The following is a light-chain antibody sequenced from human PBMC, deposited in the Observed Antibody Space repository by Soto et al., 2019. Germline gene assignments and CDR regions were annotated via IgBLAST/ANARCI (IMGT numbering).Light chain of an antibody. CDR1: QSISSW. CDR2: KAS. J-gene: IGKJ1*01. Sequence: DMQVTQAASTLSASVGDRVTITCRASQSISSWLAWYQQKPGKAPKLLIYKASSLESGVPSRFSGSGSGTEFTLTISSLQPDDFATYYCQQYNSYLWTFGQGTKVDIK. V-gene: IGKV1-5*03. CDR3: QQYNSYLWT.